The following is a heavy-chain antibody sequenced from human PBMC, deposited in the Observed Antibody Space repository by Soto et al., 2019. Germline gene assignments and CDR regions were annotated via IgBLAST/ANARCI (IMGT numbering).Heavy chain of an antibody. CDR1: GASISSGGYY. CDR2: IYYRGST. Sequence: QVQLQASGPGLVKVSQTLSLTCTVSGASISSGGYYWSWIRQHPEKGLEWIGSIYYRGSTYYTPSLKSRLTISVDTSKNQFSLKLTSVTAADTSVYYCARENSWDINSPVFDYWGQGTLVTVSS. V-gene: IGHV4-31*03. CDR3: ARENSWDINSPVFDY. J-gene: IGHJ4*02. D-gene: IGHD1-1*01.